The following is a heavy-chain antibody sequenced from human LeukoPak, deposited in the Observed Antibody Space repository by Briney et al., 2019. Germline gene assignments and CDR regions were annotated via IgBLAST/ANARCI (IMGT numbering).Heavy chain of an antibody. J-gene: IGHJ4*02. Sequence: GASVKVSCKASGFTFSSSAIQWVRQVRGQRLEWIGWIVVGSGNTNYAQKFQDRVTITKDMSTMTAYMELSSLISEDTAVYYCARSPPDWGFDYWGQGTLVTVSS. V-gene: IGHV1-58*02. CDR1: GFTFSSSA. CDR3: ARSPPDWGFDY. D-gene: IGHD3-9*01. CDR2: IVVGSGNT.